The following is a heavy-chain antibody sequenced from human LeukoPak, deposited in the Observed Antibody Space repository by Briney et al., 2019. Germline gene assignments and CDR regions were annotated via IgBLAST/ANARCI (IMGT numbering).Heavy chain of an antibody. CDR1: GYTLTELS. V-gene: IGHV1-24*01. D-gene: IGHD6-13*01. J-gene: IGHJ4*01. Sequence: ASVKVSCKVSGYTLTELSMHWVRQAPGKGLEWMGGFDPEDGETIYAQKFQGRVTMTEDTSTDTAYMELSSLRSEDTAVYYCATGFMAALAAAGLFDYWGHGTLVTVSS. CDR2: FDPEDGET. CDR3: ATGFMAALAAAGLFDY.